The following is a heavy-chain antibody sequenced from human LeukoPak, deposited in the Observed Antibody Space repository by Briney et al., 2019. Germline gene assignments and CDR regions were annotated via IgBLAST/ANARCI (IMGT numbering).Heavy chain of an antibody. CDR1: GGPFHTYA. Sequence: ASVKVSCKASGGPFHTYAISWVRLVPGQGLEWMGRVVPASETSTYAQKFLGRVTITADYSASTVYMELSGLRSDDTATYYCARVGYTRGPLPYGMDVWGQGTTVTV. CDR3: ARVGYTRGPLPYGMDV. V-gene: IGHV1-69*11. J-gene: IGHJ6*02. CDR2: VVPASETS. D-gene: IGHD3-16*02.